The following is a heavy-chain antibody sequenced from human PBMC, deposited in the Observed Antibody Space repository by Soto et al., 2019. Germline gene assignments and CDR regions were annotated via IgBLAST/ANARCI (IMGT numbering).Heavy chain of an antibody. J-gene: IGHJ6*03. Sequence: EVQLVESGGGLVQPGGSLRLSCAASGFTFSNYWMYWVRQAPGKGLVWVSRINSDGSVSSYADSVKGRLTISRDNVKNTLYLQMSRRRAEDTAVYDCARGDCVGGTCYSVAGSFYYYMDVWGKGTTVTVFS. D-gene: IGHD2-15*01. CDR1: GFTFSNYW. CDR3: ARGDCVGGTCYSVAGSFYYYMDV. CDR2: INSDGSVS. V-gene: IGHV3-74*01.